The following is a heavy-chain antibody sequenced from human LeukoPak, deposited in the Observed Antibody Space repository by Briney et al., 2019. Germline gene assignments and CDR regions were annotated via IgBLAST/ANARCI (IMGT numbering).Heavy chain of an antibody. Sequence: GGSLRLSCAASGFTFSNYAMSWVRQAPGRGLEWVSGISGSGGDTYYADSVKGRFTISKDNSKNTLYLQMNSLRAEDTAVYYCAKDRACTNKICDGVFAYWAQGTLVTVSS. CDR1: GFTFSNYA. CDR3: AKDRACTNKICDGVFAY. D-gene: IGHD2-8*01. J-gene: IGHJ4*02. CDR2: ISGSGGDT. V-gene: IGHV3-23*01.